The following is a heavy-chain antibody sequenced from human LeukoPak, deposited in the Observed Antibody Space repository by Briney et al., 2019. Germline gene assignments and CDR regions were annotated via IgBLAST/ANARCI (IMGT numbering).Heavy chain of an antibody. V-gene: IGHV3-30*02. D-gene: IGHD3-22*01. CDR1: GFTFSSYG. CDR3: AKDYYDSSGYQRSGY. Sequence: GGSLRLSCAASGFTFSSYGMHWVRQAPGKGLEWVAFIRYDGGNKYYADSVKGRFTFSRDNSKNPLYLQMNSLRAEDTAVYYCAKDYYDSSGYQRSGYWGQGTLVTVSS. CDR2: IRYDGGNK. J-gene: IGHJ4*02.